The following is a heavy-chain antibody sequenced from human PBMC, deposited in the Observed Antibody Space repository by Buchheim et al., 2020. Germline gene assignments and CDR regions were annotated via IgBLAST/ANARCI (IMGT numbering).Heavy chain of an antibody. Sequence: EVQLVETGGGLIQPGGSLRLSCAASGFTVSSNYMSWVRQAPGKGLEWVSVIYSGGSTYYADSVKGRFTISRDNSKNTLYLQMNSLRAEDTAVYYCARPRITIFGVAADYYYGMDVWGQGTT. V-gene: IGHV3-53*02. CDR1: GFTVSSNY. CDR3: ARPRITIFGVAADYYYGMDV. D-gene: IGHD3-3*01. J-gene: IGHJ6*02. CDR2: IYSGGST.